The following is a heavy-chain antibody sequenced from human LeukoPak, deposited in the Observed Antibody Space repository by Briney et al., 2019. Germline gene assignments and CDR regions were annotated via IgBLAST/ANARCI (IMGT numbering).Heavy chain of an antibody. V-gene: IGHV3-11*04. D-gene: IGHD1-26*01. CDR1: GFIFSDYY. CDR3: ARDPSGSYFDY. Sequence: AGGSLRLSCAASGFIFSDYYMSWIRQAPGKGLEWISYISSSDNTIFYADSVKGRFTISRDNAKNSLYLQMNSLRAEDTAVYYCARDPSGSYFDYWGQGTLVTVSS. CDR2: ISSSDNTI. J-gene: IGHJ4*02.